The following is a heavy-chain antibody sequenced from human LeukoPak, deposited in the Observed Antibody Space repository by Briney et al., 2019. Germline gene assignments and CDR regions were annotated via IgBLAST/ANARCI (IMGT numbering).Heavy chain of an antibody. D-gene: IGHD3-10*01. J-gene: IGHJ4*02. CDR2: SSAYNGNT. Sequence: ASVKVSCKASGYTFTSYGISWVRQAPGQGLEGMGWSSAYNGNTNYAQKLQGRGTLTTDTSTTTASMELRRLRSHDTAVYYCARAREYIGLDYWGPGNLVTVSS. CDR3: ARAREYIGLDY. V-gene: IGHV1-18*01. CDR1: GYTFTSYG.